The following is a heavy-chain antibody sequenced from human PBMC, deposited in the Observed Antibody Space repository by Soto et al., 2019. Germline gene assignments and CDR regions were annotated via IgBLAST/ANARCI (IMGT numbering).Heavy chain of an antibody. J-gene: IGHJ4*02. D-gene: IGHD3-16*02. Sequence: QVQLVESGGGVVQPGRSLRLSCAASGFTFSSYGMHWVRQAPGKGLEWVAIVLYDGSNQYYADSVKGRFTISRDNSKNTVDLQMNSLRPEDTAVYYCAKALGELSPESYDHWGQGVLVTVTS. V-gene: IGHV3-30*18. CDR2: VLYDGSNQ. CDR3: AKALGELSPESYDH. CDR1: GFTFSSYG.